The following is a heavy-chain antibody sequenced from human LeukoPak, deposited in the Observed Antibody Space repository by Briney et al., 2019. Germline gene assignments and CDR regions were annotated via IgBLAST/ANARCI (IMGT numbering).Heavy chain of an antibody. D-gene: IGHD6-13*01. CDR2: INPNSGGT. J-gene: IGHJ4*02. CDR1: GYTFTGYY. Sequence: GASVKVSCKASGYTFTGYYIHWVRQAPGQGLEWMGWINPNSGGTNYAQKFQGRVTMTRDTSISTAYMELSRLRSDDTAVYYCAVRGEQQPYYFDYWGQGTLVTVSS. V-gene: IGHV1-2*02. CDR3: AVRGEQQPYYFDY.